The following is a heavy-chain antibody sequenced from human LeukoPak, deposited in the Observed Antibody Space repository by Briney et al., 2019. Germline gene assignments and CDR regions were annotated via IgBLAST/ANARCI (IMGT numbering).Heavy chain of an antibody. Sequence: GGSLRLSCAASGFTFSSCAMSWVRQAPGKGLEWVSSISSSSSYIYYADSVKGRFTISRDNAKNSLYLQMNSLRAEDTAVYYCARDLVAVAGTGNDYWGQGTLVTVSS. CDR2: ISSSSSYI. J-gene: IGHJ4*02. D-gene: IGHD6-19*01. V-gene: IGHV3-21*01. CDR1: GFTFSSCA. CDR3: ARDLVAVAGTGNDY.